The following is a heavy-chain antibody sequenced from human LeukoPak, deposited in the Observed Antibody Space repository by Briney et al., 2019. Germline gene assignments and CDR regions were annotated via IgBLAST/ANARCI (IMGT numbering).Heavy chain of an antibody. D-gene: IGHD3-9*01. CDR1: GGSFSGYY. Sequence: SETLSLTCAVFGGSFSGYYWSWIRQSPEKGLEWIGEMSHTGATNYNPSLKSRVTVSVDTSKKQFSLNLRSVTAADTAVYYCARGLHYNILTGGMDVWGQETTVIVPS. J-gene: IGHJ6*02. CDR3: ARGLHYNILTGGMDV. V-gene: IGHV4-34*01. CDR2: MSHTGAT.